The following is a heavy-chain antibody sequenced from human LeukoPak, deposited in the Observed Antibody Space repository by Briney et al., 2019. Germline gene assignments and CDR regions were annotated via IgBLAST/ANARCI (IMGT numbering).Heavy chain of an antibody. CDR3: AKDRWDLGVYYGMDV. Sequence: GSLRLSCAASGFTFSSYGMHWVRQAPGKGLEWVAVISYDGSNKYYADSVKGRFTISRDNSKNTLYLQMNSLRAEDTAVYYCAKDRWDLGVYYGMDVWGKGTTVTVSS. CDR2: ISYDGSNK. V-gene: IGHV3-30*18. CDR1: GFTFSSYG. J-gene: IGHJ6*04. D-gene: IGHD1-26*01.